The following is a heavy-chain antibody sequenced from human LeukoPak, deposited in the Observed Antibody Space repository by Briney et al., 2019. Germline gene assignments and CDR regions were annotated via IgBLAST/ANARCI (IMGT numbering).Heavy chain of an antibody. CDR2: IYWGDDK. J-gene: IGHJ4*02. D-gene: IGHD6-13*01. Sequence: EPGPTLVKPTQTLTLTCTFSGFSLSTSGVGVGWIRQPPGKALEWLALIYWGDDKRYSPSLKSRLTITKDTSKNQVVLTMTNMDPVDTATYYCAHRSIAAAGTGTFDYWGQGTLVTVSS. CDR1: GFSLSTSGVG. CDR3: AHRSIAAAGTGTFDY. V-gene: IGHV2-5*02.